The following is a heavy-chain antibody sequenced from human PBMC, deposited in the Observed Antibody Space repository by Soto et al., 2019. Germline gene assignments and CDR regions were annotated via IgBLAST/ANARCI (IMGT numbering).Heavy chain of an antibody. CDR2: IHHSGST. D-gene: IGHD1-26*01. Sequence: PSETLSLTCAVSGDSISSNDWWTWVRQAPGKGLEWIGEIHHSGSTNYNPSLEGRLTISVDKSKNQFSLKLTSVTAADTAVYYCARDPVGPITIFDSWGQGVLVTVSS. J-gene: IGHJ4*02. CDR1: GDSISSNDW. CDR3: ARDPVGPITIFDS. V-gene: IGHV4-4*02.